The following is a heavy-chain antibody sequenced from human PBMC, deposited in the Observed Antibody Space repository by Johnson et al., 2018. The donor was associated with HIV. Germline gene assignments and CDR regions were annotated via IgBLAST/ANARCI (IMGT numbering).Heavy chain of an antibody. CDR1: AFTFSSYA. V-gene: IGHV3-30-3*01. Sequence: QVQLVESGGGVVQPGRSLRLSCVGSAFTFSSYAMHWVRQAPGKGLEWVAVISYDGSNKFYADSVKGRFTISRDNSKNTLSLQMNSLRAEDTAVYYCARGRTVVSVFDIWGQGTMVTVSS. CDR3: ARGRTVVSVFDI. D-gene: IGHD3-3*01. CDR2: ISYDGSNK. J-gene: IGHJ3*02.